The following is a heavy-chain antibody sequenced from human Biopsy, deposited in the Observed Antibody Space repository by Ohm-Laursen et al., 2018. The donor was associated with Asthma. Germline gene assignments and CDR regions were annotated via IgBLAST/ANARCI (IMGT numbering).Heavy chain of an antibody. Sequence: TLSLTCAVYGGSFSSNYWSRIRQLPVKGLEWIGYIYYSGSTYYNPSLKSRVSISLDTSKNQFSLSLTSVTAADTAVYYCARTTYGDDGFDPWGQGTLVTVSS. V-gene: IGHV4-31*11. CDR1: GGSFSSNY. J-gene: IGHJ5*02. D-gene: IGHD4-17*01. CDR2: IYYSGST. CDR3: ARTTYGDDGFDP.